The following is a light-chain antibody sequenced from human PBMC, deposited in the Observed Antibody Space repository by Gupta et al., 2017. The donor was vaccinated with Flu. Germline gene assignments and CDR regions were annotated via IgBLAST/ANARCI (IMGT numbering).Light chain of an antibody. CDR2: SAS. CDR1: QLISRY. J-gene: IGKJ1*01. V-gene: IGKV1-39*01. Sequence: DSQLTQSPSSLSASLGDRVTITCRASQLISRYLNWYQQNPGKAPNLLIRSASSLQSGVPSRFRGSGYGTDFTLTISGRQPDDSTNYYCQQSDSRPWTFGQGTXVEVK. CDR3: QQSDSRPWT.